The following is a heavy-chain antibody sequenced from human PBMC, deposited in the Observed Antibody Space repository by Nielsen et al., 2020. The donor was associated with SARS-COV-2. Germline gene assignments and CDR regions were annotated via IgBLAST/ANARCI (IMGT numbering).Heavy chain of an antibody. CDR3: GRGDILTGYIDY. CDR2: INSDGSDS. J-gene: IGHJ4*02. V-gene: IGHV3-74*01. D-gene: IGHD3-9*01. CDR1: GGSISSGGYY. Sequence: ETLSLTCTVSGGSISSGGYYWSWIRQAPGKGLVWVSRINSDGSDSVYAEFLKGRITISRDNAKNTLYLQMNSLRDEDTAVYYCGRGDILTGYIDYWGQGSLVTVSS.